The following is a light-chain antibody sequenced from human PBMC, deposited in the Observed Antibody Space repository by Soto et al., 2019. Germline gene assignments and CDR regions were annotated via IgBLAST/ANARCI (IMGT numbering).Light chain of an antibody. Sequence: QSVLTQPPSASGSPGQSVTISCTGTSSDVGGYNYVSWYQQHPGKAPKLIISEVSKRPSGVPDRFSGSKSGNTASLTVSGLQAEDEADYYCQSYDSSLSGSVFGTGTKVTVL. CDR3: QSYDSSLSGSV. J-gene: IGLJ1*01. V-gene: IGLV2-8*01. CDR2: EVS. CDR1: SSDVGGYNY.